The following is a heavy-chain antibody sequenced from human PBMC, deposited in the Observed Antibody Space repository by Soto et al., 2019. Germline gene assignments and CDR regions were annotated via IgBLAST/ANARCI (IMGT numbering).Heavy chain of an antibody. D-gene: IGHD1-20*01. J-gene: IGHJ5*02. Sequence: PGGSLRLSCAASGFTFDDYAMHWVRQAPGKGLEWVSGISWNSGSIGYADSVKGRFTISRDNAKNSLYLQMNSLRAEDTALYYCAKDRGIIGLPDYRGFDPWGQGTLVTVSS. CDR3: AKDRGIIGLPDYRGFDP. V-gene: IGHV3-9*01. CDR1: GFTFDDYA. CDR2: ISWNSGSI.